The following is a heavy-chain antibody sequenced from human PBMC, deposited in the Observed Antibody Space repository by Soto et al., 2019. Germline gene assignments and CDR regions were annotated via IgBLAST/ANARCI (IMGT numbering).Heavy chain of an antibody. CDR1: GGSFSGYY. CDR2: INHSGST. Sequence: PSETLSRTCAVYGGSFSGYYWSWIRQPPGKGLEWIGEINHSGSTNYNPSLKSRVTISVDTSKNQFSLKLSSVTAADTAVYYCGRVIRGRSMDVWGQGTTVTVSS. D-gene: IGHD3-10*01. J-gene: IGHJ6*02. V-gene: IGHV4-34*01. CDR3: GRVIRGRSMDV.